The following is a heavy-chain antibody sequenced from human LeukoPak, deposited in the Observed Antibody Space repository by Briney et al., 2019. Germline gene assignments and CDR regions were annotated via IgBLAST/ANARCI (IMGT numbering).Heavy chain of an antibody. J-gene: IGHJ6*02. CDR1: GYTFTGYY. CDR3: ASYCSSTSCYAIRGYYYGMDV. Sequence: ASVKVSCKASGYTFTGYYMHWARQAPGQGLEWMGWINPNSGGTNYAQKFQGRVTMTRDTSISTAYMELSRLRSDDTAVYYCASYCSSTSCYAIRGYYYGMDVWGQGTTVTVSS. V-gene: IGHV1-2*02. D-gene: IGHD2-2*01. CDR2: INPNSGGT.